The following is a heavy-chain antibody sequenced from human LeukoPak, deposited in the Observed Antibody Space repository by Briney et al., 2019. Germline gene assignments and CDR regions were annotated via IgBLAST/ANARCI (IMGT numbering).Heavy chain of an antibody. CDR3: ARDDYYDSSGYYTL. CDR2: FDPEDGET. D-gene: IGHD3-22*01. V-gene: IGHV1-24*01. CDR1: GYTLTELS. Sequence: GASVKVSCKVSGYTLTELSMHWVRQAPGKGLEWMGGFDPEDGETIYAQKFQGRVTMTEDTSTDTAYMELRSLRSDDTAVYYCARDDYYDSSGYYTLWGQGTLVTVSS. J-gene: IGHJ4*02.